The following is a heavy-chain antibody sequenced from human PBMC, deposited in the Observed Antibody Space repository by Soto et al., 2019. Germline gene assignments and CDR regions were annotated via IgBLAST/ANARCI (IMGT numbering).Heavy chain of an antibody. CDR2: INAGNANT. Sequence: GASVKVSCKASGYTFTSDAMHWVRQAPGQRPEWMGWINAGNANTKYSQKFQGRVTITRDTSASTAYMELSSLRSEDTAVYYCARDRRIYYDFWSGYWARFDPWGQGTLVTVSS. CDR3: ARDRRIYYDFWSGYWARFDP. J-gene: IGHJ5*02. D-gene: IGHD3-3*01. V-gene: IGHV1-3*01. CDR1: GYTFTSDA.